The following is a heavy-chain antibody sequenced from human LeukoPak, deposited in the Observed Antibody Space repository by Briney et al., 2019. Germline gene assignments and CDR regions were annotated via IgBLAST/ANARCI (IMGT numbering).Heavy chain of an antibody. CDR1: GGSFSGYY. V-gene: IGHV4-34*01. Sequence: SETLSLTCAVYGGSFSGYYWSWIRQPPGKGLEWIGEINHSGSTNYNPSFKSRVTISVDTSKYQFSLKLSSVTAANTAVYYCGRGSSSGWFGETVFQHWGKGTLVTVSS. J-gene: IGHJ1*01. D-gene: IGHD6-13*01. CDR2: INHSGST. CDR3: GRGSSSGWFGETVFQH.